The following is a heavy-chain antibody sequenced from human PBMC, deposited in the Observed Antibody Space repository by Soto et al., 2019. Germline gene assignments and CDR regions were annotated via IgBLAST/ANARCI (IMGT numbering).Heavy chain of an antibody. V-gene: IGHV4-61*01. Sequence: SETLSLTCTVSGGSVSSGSYYWSWIRQPPGKGLEWIGYIYYSGSTNYNPSLKSRVTISVDTSKNQFSLKLSSVTAADTAVYYCARGIRITIVGGFDYWGQGTLLTLSS. CDR2: IYYSGST. CDR1: GGSVSSGSYY. D-gene: IGHD3-10*02. CDR3: ARGIRITIVGGFDY. J-gene: IGHJ4*02.